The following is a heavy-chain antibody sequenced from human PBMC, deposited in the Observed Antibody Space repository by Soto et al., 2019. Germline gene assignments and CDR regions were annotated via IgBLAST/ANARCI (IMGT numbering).Heavy chain of an antibody. CDR3: ARSYSSGWTFDY. V-gene: IGHV1-18*01. CDR1: GYTFTSYG. CDR2: MTAYTGNT. Sequence: QVQLVQSGAEVKKPGASVKVSCKASGYTFTSYGIIWVRQAPGQGLEWMGWMTAYTGNTNYAQKLQGRITMTTDTPTSAAYMELRSLRSDDRAVYYCARSYSSGWTFDYWGQGTLVTVSS. D-gene: IGHD6-19*01. J-gene: IGHJ4*02.